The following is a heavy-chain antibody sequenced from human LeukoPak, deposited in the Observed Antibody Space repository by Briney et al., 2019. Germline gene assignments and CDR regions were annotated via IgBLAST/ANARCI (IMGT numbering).Heavy chain of an antibody. J-gene: IGHJ6*03. CDR2: IYTSGST. V-gene: IGHV4-61*02. CDR3: AGGAAGGYSGYDQYYYYYMDV. D-gene: IGHD5-12*01. CDR1: GGSISSGSYY. Sequence: PSQSLSLTCTVSGGSISSGSYYWSWIRQPAGKGLEWIGRIYTSGSTNYNPSLKSRVTISVDTSKNQFSLKLSSVTAADTAVYYCAGGAAGGYSGYDQYYYYYMDVWGKGTTVTVSS.